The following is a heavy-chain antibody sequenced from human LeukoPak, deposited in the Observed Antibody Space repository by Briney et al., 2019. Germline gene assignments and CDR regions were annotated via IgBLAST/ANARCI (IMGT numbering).Heavy chain of an antibody. V-gene: IGHV4-59*11. CDR2: IYYSGST. D-gene: IGHD1-26*01. CDR1: GGSISSHY. Sequence: SETLSLTCTVSGGSISSHYWSWIRQPPGKGLEWIGYIYYSGSTNYNPSLKSRVTISVDTSKNQFSLKLSSVTAADTAVYYCAGDYGADDNWFDPWGQGTLVTVSS. CDR3: AGDYGADDNWFDP. J-gene: IGHJ5*02.